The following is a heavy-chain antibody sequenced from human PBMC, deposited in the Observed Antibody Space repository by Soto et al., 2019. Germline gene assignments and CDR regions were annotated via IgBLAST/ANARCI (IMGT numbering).Heavy chain of an antibody. D-gene: IGHD3-10*01. V-gene: IGHV4-59*13. J-gene: IGHJ3*01. CDR1: TDSFNDYY. Sequence: QVRLHESGPGLVKPSETLSLTCTVSTDSFNDYYWSWIRQPPGKGLEWIGSIYHTGNTNDNPSLESRVSVSVDSAKIKFSLSLSSVTAADTAVYYCARVFGINDAFDLWGQGKLVTVSS. CDR3: ARVFGINDAFDL. CDR2: IYHTGNT.